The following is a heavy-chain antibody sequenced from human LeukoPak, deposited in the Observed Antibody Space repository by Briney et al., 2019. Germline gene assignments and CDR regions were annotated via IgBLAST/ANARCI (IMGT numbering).Heavy chain of an antibody. V-gene: IGHV3-48*04. Sequence: PGGSLRLSCEASGFTFSTYTMNWVRQAPGKGLEWLSYISDGGTTTYYAGSVQGRFTVSRDNARDSLYLQMNSLRAEDTAVYYCARDVRTGSSPASDLWGQGTLVTVSS. CDR3: ARDVRTGSSPASDL. J-gene: IGHJ5*02. CDR1: GFTFSTYT. D-gene: IGHD1-26*01. CDR2: ISDGGTTT.